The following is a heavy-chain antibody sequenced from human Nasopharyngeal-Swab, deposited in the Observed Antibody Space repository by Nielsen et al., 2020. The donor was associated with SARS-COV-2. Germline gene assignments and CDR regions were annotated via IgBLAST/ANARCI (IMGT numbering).Heavy chain of an antibody. V-gene: IGHV3-30*04. J-gene: IGHJ6*03. CDR1: GFTFSSYA. CDR3: ARGRGYEPEEYYYMDV. Sequence: GSLRLSCAASGFTFSSYAMHWVRQAPGKGLEWVAVISYDGSNKYYADSVKGRFTISRDNSKNTLYLQMNSLRAEDTAVYYCARGRGYEPEEYYYMDVWGKGTTVTVSS. D-gene: IGHD1-1*01. CDR2: ISYDGSNK.